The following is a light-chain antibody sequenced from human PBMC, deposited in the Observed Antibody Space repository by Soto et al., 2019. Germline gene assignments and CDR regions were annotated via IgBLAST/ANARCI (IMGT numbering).Light chain of an antibody. CDR1: QDISTY. CDR3: QHYTLYSAP. CDR2: GAS. V-gene: IGKV1-5*01. Sequence: RLTQSPSSLSASVGDTVTISCRASQDISTYLAWYQHKPGKAPTLLIFGASSLHNGVPPRFAGSGSGSEFTLTNNRMKPDDFATYYCQHYTLYSAPFGQGTRV. J-gene: IGKJ5*01.